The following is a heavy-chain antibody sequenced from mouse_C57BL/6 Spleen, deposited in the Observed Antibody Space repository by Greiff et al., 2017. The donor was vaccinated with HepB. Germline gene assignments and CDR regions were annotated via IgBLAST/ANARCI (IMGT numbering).Heavy chain of an antibody. V-gene: IGHV5-17*01. J-gene: IGHJ2*01. CDR1: GFTFSDYG. D-gene: IGHD1-1*01. CDR3: ARSDYYGSSGDFDY. Sequence: EVKLVESGGGLVKPGGSLKLSCAASGFTFSDYGMHWVRQAPEKGLEWVAYISSGSSTIDYADTVKGRFTISRDNAKNTLFLQMTSLRSEDTAMYYCARSDYYGSSGDFDYWGQGTTLTVSS. CDR2: ISSGSSTI.